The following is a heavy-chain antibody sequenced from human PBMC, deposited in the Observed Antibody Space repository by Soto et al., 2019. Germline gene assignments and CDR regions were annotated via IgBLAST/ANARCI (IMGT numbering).Heavy chain of an antibody. J-gene: IGHJ4*02. CDR3: ARDRRGVTTYVDF. CDR2: ISYDVTSE. D-gene: IGHD3-22*01. Sequence: LRLSCAASGFTFSSYTIHWVRQAPGKGLEWVAVISYDVTSEYYGDSVKGRFTISRDNSKNTVYLQMNSLRAEDTAVYYCARDRRGVTTYVDFWGQGNLVTVSS. CDR1: GFTFSSYT. V-gene: IGHV3-30-3*01.